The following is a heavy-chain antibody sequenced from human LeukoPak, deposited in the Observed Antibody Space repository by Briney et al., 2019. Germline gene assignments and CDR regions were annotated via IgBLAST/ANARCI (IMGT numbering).Heavy chain of an antibody. Sequence: PSETLSLTCTVSGDSVSNGGYYWSWIRQPPGKGLEWIGYIHYSGSTNYNPSLKSRVTISVDTSKNQFSLKLTSVTAADTAVYYCARGPYSSTSTYNSYYYGMDVWGQGTTVTVTS. D-gene: IGHD6-13*01. CDR2: IHYSGST. CDR3: ARGPYSSTSTYNSYYYGMDV. J-gene: IGHJ6*02. CDR1: GDSVSNGGYY. V-gene: IGHV4-61*08.